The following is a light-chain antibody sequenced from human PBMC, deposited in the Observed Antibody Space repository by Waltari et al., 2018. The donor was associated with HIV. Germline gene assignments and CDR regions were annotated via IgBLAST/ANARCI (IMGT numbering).Light chain of an antibody. CDR1: SGSTPSNA. Sequence: NLMLTQPHPVSEPPGKTVTISCTRSSGSTPSNAVHWHQQRPGSAPTTVIYEDNQRPSGGPDRFSGSIDGSSNSASLTISGLKTEDEADYYCQSYDSSNPLVFGGGTKLTVL. V-gene: IGLV6-57*03. CDR2: EDN. CDR3: QSYDSSNPLV. J-gene: IGLJ3*02.